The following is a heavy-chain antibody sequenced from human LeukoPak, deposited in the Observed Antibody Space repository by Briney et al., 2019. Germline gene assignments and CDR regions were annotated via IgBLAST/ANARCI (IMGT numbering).Heavy chain of an antibody. D-gene: IGHD3/OR15-3a*01. V-gene: IGHV3-30-3*01. Sequence: GGSLRLSCAASGFIFSSYAMHWVRQAPGTGLEWVAVISYDGSNNYYADSVKGRFTISRDNSKNTLYLQMNSLRAEDTAVYYCARVHRTGWVVDAFDTWGQGTMVTVSS. CDR1: GFIFSSYA. J-gene: IGHJ3*02. CDR3: ARVHRTGWVVDAFDT. CDR2: ISYDGSNN.